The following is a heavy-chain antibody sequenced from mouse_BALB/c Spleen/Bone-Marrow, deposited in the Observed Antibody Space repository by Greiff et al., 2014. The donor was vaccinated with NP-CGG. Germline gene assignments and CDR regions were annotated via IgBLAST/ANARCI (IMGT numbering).Heavy chain of an antibody. Sequence: QVQLQQSGAELAKPGASVKMSCKASGYTFTSYWMHWVKQRPGQGLEWIGYINPSTGYTKYNQKFKDKATLTADKSSSTAYMQLSSLTSEDSAVYYCARDWYFDVWGAGTTVTVSS. J-gene: IGHJ1*01. CDR3: ARDWYFDV. CDR1: GYTFTSYW. V-gene: IGHV1-7*01. CDR2: INPSTGYT.